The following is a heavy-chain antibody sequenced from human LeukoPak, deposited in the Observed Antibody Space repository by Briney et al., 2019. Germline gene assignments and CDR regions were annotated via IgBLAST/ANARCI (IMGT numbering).Heavy chain of an antibody. Sequence: PSETLSLTCAVYGGSFSGYYWSWIRQPPGKGLEWIGEINHSGSTNYNPSLKSRVTISVDTSKKQFSLKLSSVTAADTAMYYCARNHLTYYYDSSGYSDYWGQGTLVTVSS. V-gene: IGHV4-34*01. CDR3: ARNHLTYYYDSSGYSDY. CDR1: GGSFSGYY. D-gene: IGHD3-22*01. J-gene: IGHJ4*02. CDR2: INHSGST.